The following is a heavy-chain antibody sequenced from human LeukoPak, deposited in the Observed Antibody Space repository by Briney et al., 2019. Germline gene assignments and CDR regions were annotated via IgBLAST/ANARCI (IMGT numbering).Heavy chain of an antibody. Sequence: PGGSLRLSCAASGFTFSSYGMHWVRQAPGKGLEWVAFIRYDGSNKYYADSVKGRSTISRDSSKNTLYLQMNSLRAEDTAVYYCAKVLRFGVDYWGQGTLVTVSS. CDR3: AKVLRFGVDY. CDR1: GFTFSSYG. V-gene: IGHV3-30*02. J-gene: IGHJ4*02. CDR2: IRYDGSNK. D-gene: IGHD3-10*01.